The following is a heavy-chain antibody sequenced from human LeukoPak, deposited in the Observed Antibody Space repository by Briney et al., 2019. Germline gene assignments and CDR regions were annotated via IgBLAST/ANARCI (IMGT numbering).Heavy chain of an antibody. Sequence: GGSLRLSCAASGFTFSSYWMSWVRQAPGKGLEWVANIKQDGSEKYYVDSVKGRFTISRDNAKNSLYLQMNSLRAEDTAIYYCARSTSARYDFWSGYSRDYYYYYMDVWGKGTTVTVSS. V-gene: IGHV3-7*01. CDR2: IKQDGSEK. J-gene: IGHJ6*03. CDR3: ARSTSARYDFWSGYSRDYYYYYMDV. CDR1: GFTFSSYW. D-gene: IGHD3-3*01.